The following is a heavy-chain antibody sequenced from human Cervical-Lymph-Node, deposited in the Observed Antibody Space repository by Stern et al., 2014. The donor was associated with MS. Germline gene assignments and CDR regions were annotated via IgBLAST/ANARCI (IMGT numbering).Heavy chain of an antibody. CDR3: ARGDYYDSSAAMEFFDY. Sequence: MQLVESGGGVVQPGRSLRLSCAASGFTFSSYAMHWVRQAPGKGLEWVAVISYDGSNKYYADSVKGRFTISRDNSKNTLYLQMNSLRAEDTAVYYCARGDYYDSSAAMEFFDYWGQGTLVTVSS. CDR2: ISYDGSNK. J-gene: IGHJ4*02. D-gene: IGHD3-22*01. V-gene: IGHV3-30*01. CDR1: GFTFSSYA.